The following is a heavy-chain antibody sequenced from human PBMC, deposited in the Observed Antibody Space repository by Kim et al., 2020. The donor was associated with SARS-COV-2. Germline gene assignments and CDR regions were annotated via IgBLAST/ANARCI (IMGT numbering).Heavy chain of an antibody. CDR2: IKQDGSEK. Sequence: GGSLRLSCAASGFTFSSYWMSWVRQAPGKGLEWVANIKQDGSEKYYVDSVKGRFTISRDNAKNSLYLQMNSLRAEDTAVYYCARVGSGSIFYYYYYGMDVWGQGTTVTVSS. CDR1: GFTFSSYW. J-gene: IGHJ6*02. V-gene: IGHV3-7*01. D-gene: IGHD3-10*01. CDR3: ARVGSGSIFYYYYYGMDV.